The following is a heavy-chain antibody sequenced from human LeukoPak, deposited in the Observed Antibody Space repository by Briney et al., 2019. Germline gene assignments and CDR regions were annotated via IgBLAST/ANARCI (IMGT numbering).Heavy chain of an antibody. J-gene: IGHJ4*02. CDR3: ARAGVGYYDSSGYYY. CDR2: IYSGGTT. CDR1: GFTVSTNC. V-gene: IGHV3-53*05. Sequence: GGSLRLSCAASGFTVSTNCMTWVRQAPGKGLEWVSTIYSGGTTYYADSVKGRFTISRDNSKNTLYLQMNSLRAEDTAVYYCARAGVGYYDSSGYYYWGQGTLVTVSS. D-gene: IGHD3-22*01.